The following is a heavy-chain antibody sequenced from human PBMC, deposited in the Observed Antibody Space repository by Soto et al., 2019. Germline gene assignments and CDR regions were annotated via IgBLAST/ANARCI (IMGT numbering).Heavy chain of an antibody. CDR2: ISGQEGFT. CDR3: AKEGAEVGTPVFDY. V-gene: IGHV3-23*01. Sequence: GGSLRLSCAVSGFSFRTYAMSWVRQLPGKGLEWVSGISGQEGFTYYADSVKGRVTISRDISSSTLYLEMHSLRAEDTAVYYCAKEGAEVGTPVFDYWGQGSLVTSPQ. J-gene: IGHJ4*02. D-gene: IGHD6-19*01. CDR1: GFSFRTYA.